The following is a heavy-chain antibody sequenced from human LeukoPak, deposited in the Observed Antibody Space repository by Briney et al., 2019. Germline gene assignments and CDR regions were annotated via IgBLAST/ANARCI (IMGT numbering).Heavy chain of an antibody. CDR3: ARITMVRGFDY. CDR2: ISSSSSYI. CDR1: GFTFHTYA. D-gene: IGHD3-10*01. V-gene: IGHV3-21*01. Sequence: PGGSLRLSCAASGFTFHTYAMSWVRQAPGKGLEWVSSISSSSSYIYCADSVKGRFTISRDNAKNSLYLQMNSLRAEDTAVYYCARITMVRGFDYWGQGTLVTVSS. J-gene: IGHJ4*02.